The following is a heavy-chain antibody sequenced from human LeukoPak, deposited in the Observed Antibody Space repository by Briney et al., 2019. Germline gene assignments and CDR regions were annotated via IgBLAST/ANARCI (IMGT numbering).Heavy chain of an antibody. J-gene: IGHJ4*02. V-gene: IGHV1-2*02. D-gene: IGHD5-18*01. CDR3: ARSGMVTDFDY. Sequence: ASVKVSCKASGYSFTGYYMHWVRQAPGQGLEWMGWINPKSGGTNCAQTFQGRVTMTRDTSISTAYMELSRLRSDDTAVYYCARSGMVTDFDYWGQGTLVTVSS. CDR1: GYSFTGYY. CDR2: INPKSGGT.